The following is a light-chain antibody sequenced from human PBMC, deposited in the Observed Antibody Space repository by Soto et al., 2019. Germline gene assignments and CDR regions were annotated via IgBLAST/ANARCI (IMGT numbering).Light chain of an antibody. CDR2: DVS. Sequence: QSALTQPASVSGSPGPSITISCTGTSSDVGGYNYVSWYQQHPGKAPKLMIYDVSNRPSGVSNRFSGSKSGNTASLTISGLQAEDEADYFCSSYTSSSTLYVFGTGTEVTVL. CDR3: SSYTSSSTLYV. J-gene: IGLJ1*01. CDR1: SSDVGGYNY. V-gene: IGLV2-14*01.